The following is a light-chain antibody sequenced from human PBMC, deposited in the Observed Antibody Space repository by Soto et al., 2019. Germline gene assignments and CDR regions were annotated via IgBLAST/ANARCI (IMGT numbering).Light chain of an antibody. CDR1: SSDVGAYDY. J-gene: IGLJ2*01. CDR3: ASFTTSTTLV. CDR2: NVS. V-gene: IGLV2-14*03. Sequence: QSVLTQPASVSGSPGQSITISCTGTSSDVGAYDYVSWYQHHPGKAPKLMIRNVSNRPSGVSNRFSGSKSGNTASLTISGLQVEDVGDYYCASFTTSTTLVFGGGTKLTVL.